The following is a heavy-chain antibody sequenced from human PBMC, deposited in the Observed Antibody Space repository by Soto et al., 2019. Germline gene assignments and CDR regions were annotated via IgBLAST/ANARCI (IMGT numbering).Heavy chain of an antibody. CDR3: ARVKVSGVNFDY. J-gene: IGHJ4*02. D-gene: IGHD3-10*01. CDR1: GGSISSSSYY. Sequence: PSETLSLTCTVSGGSISSSSYYWGWIRQPPGKGLEWIGSIYHSGNTNYNPSLKSRVTISVDKSKNQFSLKLSSVTAADTAVYYCARVKVSGVNFDYWGQGTLVTVSS. CDR2: IYHSGNT. V-gene: IGHV4-39*07.